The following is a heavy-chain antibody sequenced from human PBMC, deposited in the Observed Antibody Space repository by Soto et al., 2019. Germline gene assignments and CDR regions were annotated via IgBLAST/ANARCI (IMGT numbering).Heavy chain of an antibody. D-gene: IGHD5-12*01. CDR1: GISYTTYA. J-gene: IGHJ4*02. CDR2: INAGNGDT. CDR3: ARAISGYVT. V-gene: IGHV1-3*01. Sequence: VQLVQSGAEVKKPRASVRISCTASGISYTTYAIHWVRQAPGQGLEWMGWINAGNGDTRYSQRFQGRVTLTRDSSATTTYMDLSSLRSEDTSIYYCARAISGYVTWGQGTLVTVSS.